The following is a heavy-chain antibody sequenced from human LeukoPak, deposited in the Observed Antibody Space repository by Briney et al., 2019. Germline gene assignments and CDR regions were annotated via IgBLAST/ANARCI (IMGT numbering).Heavy chain of an antibody. CDR1: GYTFTSYG. D-gene: IGHD3-10*01. CDR2: ISAYNGNT. CDR3: ARHSMVRGVINFDY. J-gene: IGHJ4*02. V-gene: IGHV1-18*01. Sequence: GASVKVSCKASGYTFTSYGISWVRQAPGQGLEWMGWISAYNGNTNYAQKLQGRVTVTTDTSTSTAYMELRSLRSDDTAVYYCARHSMVRGVINFDYWGQGTLVTVSS.